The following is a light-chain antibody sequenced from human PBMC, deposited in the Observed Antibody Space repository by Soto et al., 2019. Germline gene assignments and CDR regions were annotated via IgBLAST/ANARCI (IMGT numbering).Light chain of an antibody. V-gene: IGKV1-5*01. J-gene: IGKJ1*01. CDR3: QQYNSHRT. Sequence: DIQMTQSPSTLSASVGDRVTITCRASRSISSWLAWYQQKPGTAPKLLIYDASSLESGVPSRFGGNGFGTEFTLTISSLQPDDFATYYCQQYNSHRTFGQGTKVDIK. CDR2: DAS. CDR1: RSISSW.